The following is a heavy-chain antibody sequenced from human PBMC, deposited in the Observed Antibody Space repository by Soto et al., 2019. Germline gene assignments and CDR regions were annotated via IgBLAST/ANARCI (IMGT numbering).Heavy chain of an antibody. CDR2: ISGSGGST. CDR1: GFTFSSYV. CDR3: TKDYESESYSGKYAIDY. V-gene: IGHV3-23*01. D-gene: IGHD1-26*01. Sequence: EVQLLESGGGLVQPGGSLRLSCAASGFTFSSYVMSWVRQAPGKGLQWVSAISGSGGSTYYADSVKGRFTISRDKSKNTLYLQMNSLRAEDTAVYYCTKDYESESYSGKYAIDYWCQGTLVSVST. J-gene: IGHJ4*02.